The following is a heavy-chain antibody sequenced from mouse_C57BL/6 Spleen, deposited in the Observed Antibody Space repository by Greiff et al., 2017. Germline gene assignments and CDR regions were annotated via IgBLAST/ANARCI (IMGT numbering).Heavy chain of an antibody. CDR2: IYPGSGST. J-gene: IGHJ1*03. CDR3: ARWGPLLSGYFDV. Sequence: QVQLQQPGAELVKPGASVKMSCKASGYTFPSYWITWVKQRPGQGLGWIGDIYPGSGSTNYNEKFKSKATLPVDTSSSTAYMQLSSLTSEDSAVYYCARWGPLLSGYFDVWGTGTTVTVSS. V-gene: IGHV1-55*01. CDR1: GYTFPSYW. D-gene: IGHD2-1*01.